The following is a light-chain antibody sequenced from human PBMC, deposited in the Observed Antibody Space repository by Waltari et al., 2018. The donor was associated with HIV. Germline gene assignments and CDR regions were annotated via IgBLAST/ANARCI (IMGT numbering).Light chain of an antibody. CDR1: QSVSSN. J-gene: IGKJ1*01. Sequence: EIVMTQSPATLSVSPGERATLSCRASQSVSSNVAWYQQKPGQAPRLLIYGASTGATGIPARFSGSGSGTEFTLTISSLQSEDFAVYYCHQYNTWPPWTFGQGTKVEIK. CDR3: HQYNTWPPWT. CDR2: GAS. V-gene: IGKV3-15*01.